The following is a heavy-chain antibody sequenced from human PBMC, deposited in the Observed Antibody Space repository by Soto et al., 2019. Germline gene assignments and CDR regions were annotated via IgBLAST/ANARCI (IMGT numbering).Heavy chain of an antibody. CDR3: ARGRGMEENYYYYGLDI. CDR2: INGGTGQT. Sequence: ASVKVSCKASGYTFSTHAMHWVRQAPGQSLEWMGWINGGTGQTKHSHRFQDRVTITRDTSASTAYMELSSLRSEDTAVYYCARGRGMEENYYYYGLDIWGQGTTVTVSS. CDR1: GYTFSTHA. D-gene: IGHD1-1*01. V-gene: IGHV1-3*01. J-gene: IGHJ6*02.